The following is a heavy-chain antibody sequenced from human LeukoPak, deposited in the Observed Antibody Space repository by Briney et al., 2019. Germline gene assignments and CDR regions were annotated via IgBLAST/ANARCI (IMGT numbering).Heavy chain of an antibody. D-gene: IGHD6-19*01. V-gene: IGHV3-21*01. CDR1: EFTFSSYS. CDR3: ARDPSSGWYGY. Sequence: GGSLRLSCAASEFTFSSYSMNWVRQAPGKGLEWVSSISSGSSYIYYADSVKGRFTISRGNAKNSLYLQMNSLRAEDTAVYYCARDPSSGWYGYWGQGTLVTVSS. CDR2: ISSGSSYI. J-gene: IGHJ4*02.